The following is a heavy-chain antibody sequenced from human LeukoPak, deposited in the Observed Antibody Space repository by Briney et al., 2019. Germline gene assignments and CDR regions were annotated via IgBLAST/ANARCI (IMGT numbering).Heavy chain of an antibody. CDR3: AGGVFYYSLGRTGWFDP. Sequence: SETLSLTCTVSGGTISGSNWWSWVRPPPGKGLEWIGEIYHSGTTHYNPSLKSRVTISLDKSKNHFSLHLSSVTAADTAIYYYAGGVFYYSLGRTGWFDPWGQGALVTVSS. CDR1: GGTISGSNW. D-gene: IGHD3-10*01. V-gene: IGHV4-4*02. J-gene: IGHJ5*02. CDR2: IYHSGTT.